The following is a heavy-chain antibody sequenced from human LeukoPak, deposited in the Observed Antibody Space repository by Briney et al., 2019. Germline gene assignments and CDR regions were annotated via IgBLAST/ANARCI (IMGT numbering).Heavy chain of an antibody. J-gene: IGHJ4*02. CDR1: GGTFSSYA. D-gene: IGHD2-15*01. CDR2: IIPIFGTA. V-gene: IGHV1-69*01. Sequence: SVKVSCKASGGTFSSYAISWVRQAPGQGLEWMGGIIPIFGTANYAQKFQGRVTITADESTSTAYMELSSLRSEDTAVYYCARDRWDCSGGSCNSFDYWGQGTLVTVSS. CDR3: ARDRWDCSGGSCNSFDY.